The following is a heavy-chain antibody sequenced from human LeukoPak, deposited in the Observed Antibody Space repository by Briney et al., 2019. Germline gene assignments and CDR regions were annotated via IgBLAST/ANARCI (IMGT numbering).Heavy chain of an antibody. CDR1: AFTVSSNC. CDR3: ARTTRGHNWFDS. J-gene: IGHJ5*01. D-gene: IGHD1-1*01. CDR2: IYSGGSK. Sequence: PGGPLSLSCAASAFTVSSNCMRWVRQAPGKGREWVSVIYSGGSKYYADSVKGRITTSKANSKNTLYVQMNSLRAEATAVYSWARTTRGHNWFDSWGQGELVTASS. V-gene: IGHV3-53*01.